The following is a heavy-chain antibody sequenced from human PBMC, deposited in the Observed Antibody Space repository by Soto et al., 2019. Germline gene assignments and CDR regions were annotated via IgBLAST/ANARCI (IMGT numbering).Heavy chain of an antibody. D-gene: IGHD2-21*01. V-gene: IGHV4-34*01. CDR3: ARSPSGGDNGDDAFDI. CDR1: GGSFSGYY. J-gene: IGHJ3*02. Sequence: KQSPTLSLPCAVYGGSFSGYYWSWIRQPPGKGLEWIGEINHSGSTNYNPSRKSRVTISVDTSKNQFSLKLSSVTAADTAVYYCARSPSGGDNGDDAFDIWGQGTMVTVSS. CDR2: INHSGST.